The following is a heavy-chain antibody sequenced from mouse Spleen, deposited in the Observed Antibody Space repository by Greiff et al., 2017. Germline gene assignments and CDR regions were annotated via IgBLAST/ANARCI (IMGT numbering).Heavy chain of an antibody. CDR3: ARVLPSYYFDY. CDR1: GFTFSDYY. J-gene: IGHJ2*01. V-gene: IGHV5-16*01. Sequence: EVMLVESEGGLVQPGSSMKLSCTASGFTFSDYYMAWVRQVPEKGLEWVANINYDGSSTYYLDSLKSRFIISRDNAKNILYLQMSSLKSEDTATYYCARVLPSYYFDYWGQGTTLTVSS. CDR2: INYDGSST.